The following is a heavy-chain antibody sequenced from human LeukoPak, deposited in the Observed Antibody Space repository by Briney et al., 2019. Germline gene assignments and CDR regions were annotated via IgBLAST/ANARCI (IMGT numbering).Heavy chain of an antibody. CDR1: GFTFSSYS. V-gene: IGHV3-21*01. Sequence: GGSLRPSCAASGFTFSSYSMNWVRQAPGKGLEWVSSISSSSSYIYYADSVKGRFTISRDNAKNSLYLQMNSLRAEDTAVYYCARDPTGRYYFDYWGQGTLVTVSS. D-gene: IGHD1-1*01. J-gene: IGHJ4*02. CDR2: ISSSSSYI. CDR3: ARDPTGRYYFDY.